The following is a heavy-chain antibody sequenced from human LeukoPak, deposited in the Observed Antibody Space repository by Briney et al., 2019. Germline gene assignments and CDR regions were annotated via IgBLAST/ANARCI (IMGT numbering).Heavy chain of an antibody. Sequence: ASVKVSCKASGGTFSSYAISWVRQAPGQGLEWMGIINPNGGSTNYAQKFQGRVTMTRDTATSTVYMELSSLRSEDTAVYYCARIPEMATIKGLGYWGQGTLVTVSS. CDR2: INPNGGST. J-gene: IGHJ4*02. V-gene: IGHV1-46*01. CDR1: GGTFSSYA. CDR3: ARIPEMATIKGLGY. D-gene: IGHD5-24*01.